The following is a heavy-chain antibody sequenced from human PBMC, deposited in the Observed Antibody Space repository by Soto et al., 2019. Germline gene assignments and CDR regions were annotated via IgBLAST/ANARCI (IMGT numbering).Heavy chain of an antibody. D-gene: IGHD2-15*01. CDR1: GGSLSSSSYY. CDR2: LYYSGST. Sequence: QLQLQESGPGLVKPSETLSLPCTVSGGSLSSSSYYWGWIRQPPGTGLAWIGSLYYSGSTYYHPSLKRRGTIAVDAAKNQIALKRSSGTAADTAGYYGHPGVETGAYGRGGSCYQPGFDPWGQGTLVTVSS. J-gene: IGHJ5*02. CDR3: HPGVETGAYGRGGSCYQPGFDP. V-gene: IGHV4-39*01.